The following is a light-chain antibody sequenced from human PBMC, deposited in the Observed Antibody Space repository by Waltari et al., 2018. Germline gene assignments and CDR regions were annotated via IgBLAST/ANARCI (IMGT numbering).Light chain of an antibody. V-gene: IGKV1-6*02. J-gene: IGKJ2*01. CDR3: LQDYNYPHT. CDR2: KAS. Sequence: AIQMTQSPSPLSASVGDRVTIHCRASQGIRSDLGWYQQKPGKAPKLLIYKASTLQSGVPSRFSGSGSGTEFTLTISSLQPDDFATYYCLQDYNYPHTFGQGTKLEIK. CDR1: QGIRSD.